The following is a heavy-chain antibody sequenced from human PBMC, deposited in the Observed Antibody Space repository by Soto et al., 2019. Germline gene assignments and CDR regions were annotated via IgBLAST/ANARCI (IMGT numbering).Heavy chain of an antibody. Sequence: QVHLVQSGADVKKPGASVKVSCKASGYSFTDYELQWVRQAPGQGLEWMGIINPLGGSTGYAQKFQGRLTMTRDTSANTVYMALSGLRSEDTAVYYCARVESCGGDCYYFQHWGQGTLVAVSS. CDR3: ARVESCGGDCYYFQH. CDR2: INPLGGST. V-gene: IGHV1-46*01. D-gene: IGHD2-21*02. CDR1: GYSFTDYE. J-gene: IGHJ1*01.